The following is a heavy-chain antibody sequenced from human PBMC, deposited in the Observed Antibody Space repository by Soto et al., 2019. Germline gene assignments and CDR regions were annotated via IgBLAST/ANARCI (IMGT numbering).Heavy chain of an antibody. CDR2: VDFSGTT. D-gene: IGHD6-13*01. Sequence: QVQLQESGPGLVKPSETLSLTCSVSGGSISSYYWSWVRQPPGKGLEWIGYVDFSGTTNYNPSLRSRVTIELDTSSSQFSLRLSSVTAADTAVYYCARHPQQLVPFDDWGQGTLVTVSS. V-gene: IGHV4-59*08. J-gene: IGHJ4*02. CDR3: ARHPQQLVPFDD. CDR1: GGSISSYY.